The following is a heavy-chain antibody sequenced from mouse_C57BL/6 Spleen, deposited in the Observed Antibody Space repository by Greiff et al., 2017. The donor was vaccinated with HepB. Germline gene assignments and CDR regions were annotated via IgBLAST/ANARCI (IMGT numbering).Heavy chain of an antibody. V-gene: IGHV1-78*01. CDR3: GRRKSTTVVAEYAMDY. D-gene: IGHD1-1*01. CDR2: IYPRDGST. J-gene: IGHJ4*01. Sequence: VQLQQSDAELVKPGASVKISCKVSGYTFTDHTIHWMKQRPEQGLEWIGYIYPRDGSTKYNEKCKGKATLTADKSSSTAYMQLNSLTSEDSAVYCSGRRKSTTVVAEYAMDYWGQGTSVTVSS. CDR1: GYTFTDHT.